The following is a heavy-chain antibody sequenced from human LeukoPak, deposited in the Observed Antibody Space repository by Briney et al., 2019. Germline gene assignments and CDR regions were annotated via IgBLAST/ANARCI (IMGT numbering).Heavy chain of an antibody. D-gene: IGHD3-10*02. CDR3: AELGITMIGGV. CDR2: ISGSGGST. CDR1: GFTFSSYA. J-gene: IGHJ6*04. V-gene: IGHV3-23*01. Sequence: GGSLRLSCAASGFTFSSYAMSWVRQAPGKGLGWVSSISGSGGSTYYADSVKGRFTISRDNSKNTLYLQMNSLRAEDTAVYYCAELGITMIGGVWGKGTTVTTSS.